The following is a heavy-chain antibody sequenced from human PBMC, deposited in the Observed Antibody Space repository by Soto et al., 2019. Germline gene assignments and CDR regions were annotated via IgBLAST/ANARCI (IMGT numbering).Heavy chain of an antibody. CDR1: GYTFTSYD. CDR2: GNPNSGNT. D-gene: IGHD6-19*01. Sequence: ASVKVSCKAAGYTFTSYDINWVRQATGQGLGWMGWGNPNSGNTGYAQKFQGRVTMTRNTSISTAYMELSSLRSEDTAVYYCARAVKQWLVVYYYYYMDVWGKGTTVTVSS. V-gene: IGHV1-8*01. CDR3: ARAVKQWLVVYYYYYMDV. J-gene: IGHJ6*03.